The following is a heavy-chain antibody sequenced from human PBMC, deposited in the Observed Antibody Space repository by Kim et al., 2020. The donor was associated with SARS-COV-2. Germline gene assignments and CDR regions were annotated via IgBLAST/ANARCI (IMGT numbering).Heavy chain of an antibody. V-gene: IGHV3-30-3*01. CDR2: ISYDGSNK. J-gene: IGHJ4*02. CDR1: GFTFSSYA. Sequence: GGSLRLSCAASGFTFSSYAMHWVRQAPGKGLEWVAVISYDGSNKYYADSVKGRFTISRDNSKNTLYLQMNSLRAEDTAVYYCARASSSSWYYFDYWGQGTLVTVSS. CDR3: ARASSSSWYYFDY. D-gene: IGHD6-13*01.